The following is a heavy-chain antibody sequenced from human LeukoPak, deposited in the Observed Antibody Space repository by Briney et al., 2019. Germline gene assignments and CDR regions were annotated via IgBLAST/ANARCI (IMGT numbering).Heavy chain of an antibody. CDR1: GDSISSGSYY. Sequence: SETLSLTCTVSGDSISSGSYYWSWIRQPAGKGLEWIGRIYTSGSTNYNPSLKSRVTISVDTSKNQFSLKLSSVTAADTAVYYCARVPVAGTTGGYYYYYMDVWGKGTTVTVSS. D-gene: IGHD6-19*01. V-gene: IGHV4-61*02. J-gene: IGHJ6*03. CDR2: IYTSGST. CDR3: ARVPVAGTTGGYYYYYMDV.